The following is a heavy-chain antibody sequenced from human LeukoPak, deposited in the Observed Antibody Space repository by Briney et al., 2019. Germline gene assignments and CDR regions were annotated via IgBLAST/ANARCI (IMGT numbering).Heavy chain of an antibody. CDR1: GFTFSSYW. Sequence: PGGSLRLSCAASGFTFSSYWMSWVRQAPGKGLEWVANIKQDGSEKYYVDSVKGRFTISRDNAKNSLYLQMNSLRAEDTAVYYCARDPPYSSPSHPAYWGQGTLVTVSS. J-gene: IGHJ4*02. V-gene: IGHV3-7*01. D-gene: IGHD6-6*01. CDR3: ARDPPYSSPSHPAY. CDR2: IKQDGSEK.